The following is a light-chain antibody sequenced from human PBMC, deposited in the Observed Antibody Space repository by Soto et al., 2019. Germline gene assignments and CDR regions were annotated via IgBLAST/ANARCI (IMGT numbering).Light chain of an antibody. CDR3: QSYDSSLSYV. CDR1: SSNIGAGYD. Sequence: QSVLTQPPSVSGAPGQRVTISCTGSSSNIGAGYDVHWYQQLPGTAPKLLIYGNINRPSGVPDRFSGSKSGTSASLAITGLQAEDEADYYCQSYDSSLSYVFGNGTKVTV. J-gene: IGLJ1*01. V-gene: IGLV1-40*01. CDR2: GNI.